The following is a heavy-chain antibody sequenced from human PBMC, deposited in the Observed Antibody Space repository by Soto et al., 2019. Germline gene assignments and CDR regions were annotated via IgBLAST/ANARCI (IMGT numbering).Heavy chain of an antibody. D-gene: IGHD1-1*01. Sequence: QVQLVQSGTVVQRRGASVKVSCQASGGTFSSLGMAWVRQAPGQGLEWMGGIIPTFGTPTYAPKFQGRVTINADKSTNAAYTEQTSLRSQHTGVYYCAGERSAHYFDCWGQGTLITVSS. CDR2: IIPTFGTP. V-gene: IGHV1-69*06. J-gene: IGHJ4*02. CDR1: GGTFSSLG. CDR3: AGERSAHYFDC.